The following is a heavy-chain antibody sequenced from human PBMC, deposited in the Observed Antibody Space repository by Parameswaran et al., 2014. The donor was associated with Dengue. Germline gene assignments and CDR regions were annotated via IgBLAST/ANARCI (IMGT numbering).Heavy chain of an antibody. Sequence: WVRQAPGQGLEWMGGIIPIFSKGNYAQKFQSRATITADESTNTAYLELSSLKYEDTAVYYCARRRWHSTGWFALDIWGQGTMVTVSS. V-gene: IGHV1-69*01. D-gene: IGHD6-19*01. J-gene: IGHJ3*02. CDR2: IIPIFSKG. CDR3: ARRRWHSTGWFALDI.